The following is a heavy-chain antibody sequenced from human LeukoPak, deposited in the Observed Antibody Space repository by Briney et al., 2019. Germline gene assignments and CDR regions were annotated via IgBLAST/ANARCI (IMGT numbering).Heavy chain of an antibody. CDR2: IYYSGST. V-gene: IGHV4-39*07. CDR1: GGSISSSSYY. Sequence: SETLSLTCTVSGGSISSSSYYWGWIRQPPGKGLEWIGSIYYSGSTYYNPSLKSRVTISVDTSKNQFSLKLSSVTAADTAVYYCARHQSSPTLFDYWGQGTLVTVSS. J-gene: IGHJ4*02. CDR3: ARHQSSPTLFDY.